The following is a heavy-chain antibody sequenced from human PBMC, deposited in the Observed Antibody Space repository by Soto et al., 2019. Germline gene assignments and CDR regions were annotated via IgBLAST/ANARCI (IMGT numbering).Heavy chain of an antibody. J-gene: IGHJ6*03. CDR2: ISSFNGNT. V-gene: IGHV1-18*01. Sequence: QVHLVQSGAEVKRPGASVKISCKASGYTFTNYGFSWVRQAPGQGLEWLGWISSFNGNTYYAQKMQGRVTMTTDTSTTTVYLELRSLTPDDTAVYFCARDSGADVVAPPEVRYMDVWGKGTTVTVSS. CDR3: ARDSGADVVAPPEVRYMDV. D-gene: IGHD1-26*01. CDR1: GYTFTNYG.